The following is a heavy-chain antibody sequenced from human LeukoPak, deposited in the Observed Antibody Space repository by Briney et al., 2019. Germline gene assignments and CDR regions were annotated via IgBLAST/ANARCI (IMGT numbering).Heavy chain of an antibody. Sequence: PSQTLSLTCTVSGDSISSGGYYWSWIRQHPGKGLECIAYIYYSGRTYYNPSLKSRVTISVDTSKNQFSLKLSSVTAADTAVYYCARDSYLRGYGMDVWGQGTTVTVSS. D-gene: IGHD2-21*01. V-gene: IGHV4-31*03. CDR2: IYYSGRT. CDR3: ARDSYLRGYGMDV. J-gene: IGHJ6*02. CDR1: GDSISSGGYY.